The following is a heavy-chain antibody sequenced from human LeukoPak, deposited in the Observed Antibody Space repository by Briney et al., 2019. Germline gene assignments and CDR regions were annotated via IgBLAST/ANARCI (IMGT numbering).Heavy chain of an antibody. V-gene: IGHV3-74*01. CDR3: ARDEGYDFWSGLDYYGMDV. Sequence: GGSLRLSCAASGFTFSSYWMHWVRHAPGKGLVWVSRINSDGSSTSYADSVKGRFTISRDNAKNTLYLQMNSLRAEDTAVYYCARDEGYDFWSGLDYYGMDVWGQGTTVTVSS. CDR2: INSDGSST. D-gene: IGHD3-3*01. CDR1: GFTFSSYW. J-gene: IGHJ6*02.